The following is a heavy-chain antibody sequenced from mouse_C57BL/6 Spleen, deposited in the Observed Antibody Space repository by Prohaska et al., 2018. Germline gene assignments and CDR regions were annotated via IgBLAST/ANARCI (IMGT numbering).Heavy chain of an antibody. V-gene: IGHV1-52*01. CDR2: IDPSDSET. Sequence: QVQLQQPGAELVRPGSSVKLSCKASGYTFTSYWMHWVKQRPIQGLEWIGNIDPSDSETHYNQKFKDKATLTVDKSSSTAYMQLSSLKSEDSAVYYGAGMVNYVGYDAMDYWGQGTSVTVSS. D-gene: IGHD2-10*02. CDR1: GYTFTSYW. CDR3: AGMVNYVGYDAMDY. J-gene: IGHJ4*01.